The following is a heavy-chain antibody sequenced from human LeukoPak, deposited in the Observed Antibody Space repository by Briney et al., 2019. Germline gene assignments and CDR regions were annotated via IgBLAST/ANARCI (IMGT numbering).Heavy chain of an antibody. CDR2: FALEDGEK. V-gene: IGHV1-24*01. CDR1: GYTLSNLS. D-gene: IGHD1-14*01. CDR3: ATAFAGNLVDD. J-gene: IGHJ4*02. Sequence: ASVKVSCKVSGYTLSNLSMHWVRQAPGKGLEWMGSFALEDGEKVYAQKFHGRVTMTEDTSTDTAYMELSSLRSEDTAVYYCATAFAGNLVDDWGQGTLVTVSS.